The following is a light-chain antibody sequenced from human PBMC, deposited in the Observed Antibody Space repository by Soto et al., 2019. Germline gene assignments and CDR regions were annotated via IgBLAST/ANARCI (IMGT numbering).Light chain of an antibody. Sequence: QSALAQPASVSGSPGQSITISCTGTSSDVGAYDFVSWYQQHPDKAPKLMIYEDSNRPSGVSYRFSGSKSVNTATLTISGLQAEAEADYYCSSYTTSSTRVFGTGT. V-gene: IGLV2-14*03. CDR3: SSYTTSSTRV. CDR2: EDS. CDR1: SSDVGAYDF. J-gene: IGLJ1*01.